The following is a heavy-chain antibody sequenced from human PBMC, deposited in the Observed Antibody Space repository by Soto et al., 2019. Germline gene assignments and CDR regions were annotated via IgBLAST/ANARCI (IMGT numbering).Heavy chain of an antibody. CDR1: GYTFTSYG. Sequence: QVNLVQSGAEVKKPGASVKVSCKASGYTFTSYGITWVRQAPGQGLEWMGWISAHNGNTDYAQKLQGRVIVTRDTATSTAYMELGSRLSDDTAVYDCARGGYGAYGGEGALVTVSS. V-gene: IGHV1-18*01. J-gene: IGHJ4*02. CDR2: ISAHNGNT. CDR3: ARGGYGAY. D-gene: IGHD3-10*01.